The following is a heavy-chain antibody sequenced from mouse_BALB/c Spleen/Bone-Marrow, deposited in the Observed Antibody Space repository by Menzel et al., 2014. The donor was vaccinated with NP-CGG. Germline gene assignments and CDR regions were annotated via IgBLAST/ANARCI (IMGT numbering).Heavy chain of an antibody. Sequence: VHLQQSGAELVKPGASVKLSCTAPGFNIKDTYMHWVKQRPEQGLEWIGRIDPANGNTKYDPKFQGKATITADTSSNTAYLQLSSLTSEDTAVYYCANYYYGSSLFAYWGQGTLVTVSA. J-gene: IGHJ3*01. D-gene: IGHD1-1*01. CDR3: ANYYYGSSLFAY. CDR1: GFNIKDTY. CDR2: IDPANGNT. V-gene: IGHV14-3*02.